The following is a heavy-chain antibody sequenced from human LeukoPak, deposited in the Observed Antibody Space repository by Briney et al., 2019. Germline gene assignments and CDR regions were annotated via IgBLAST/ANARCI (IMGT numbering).Heavy chain of an antibody. Sequence: SETLSLTCTVSGGSISSSSYYWGWIRQPPGKGLEWIGSIYYSGSTYYSPSLKSRVTMSVDPSNNQFSPNLRSVTAADTALYYCARRRYYDGSGYLEWGQGTLLSVSS. CDR1: GGSISSSSYY. V-gene: IGHV4-39*01. D-gene: IGHD3-22*01. CDR3: ARRRYYDGSGYLE. J-gene: IGHJ1*01. CDR2: IYYSGST.